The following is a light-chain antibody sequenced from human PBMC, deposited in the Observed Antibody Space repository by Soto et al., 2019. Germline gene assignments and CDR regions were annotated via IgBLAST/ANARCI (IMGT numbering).Light chain of an antibody. J-gene: IGLJ1*01. CDR3: SPYTNSSTPEV. V-gene: IGLV2-14*01. CDR1: GGDVGGYNY. Sequence: QSALAQPAPRSGSPGTSMTISRTGTGGDVGGYNYVSGYQQHPGKAPKLMIYDVSDRPSGVSDRFSGSKSGNTASLTISRLQAEDEADYYCSPYTNSSTPEVFGTGTKVTVL. CDR2: DVS.